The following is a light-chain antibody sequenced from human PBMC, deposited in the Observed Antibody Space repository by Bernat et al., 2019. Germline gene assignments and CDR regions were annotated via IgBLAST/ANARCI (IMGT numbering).Light chain of an antibody. Sequence: QSVLTQPPSASGTPGQRVTISCSGSSSDVGSNSVTWYQQFPGTAPKVLMYATNQRPSGVPDRFSGSKSGTSASLAISGLQSDDEANYYCASWVDSLNGWVFGGGTRLTVL. CDR2: ATN. J-gene: IGLJ3*02. CDR1: SSDVGSNS. CDR3: ASWVDSLNGWV. V-gene: IGLV1-44*01.